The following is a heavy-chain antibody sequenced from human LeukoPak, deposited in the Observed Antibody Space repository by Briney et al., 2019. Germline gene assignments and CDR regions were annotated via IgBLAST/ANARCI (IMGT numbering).Heavy chain of an antibody. V-gene: IGHV1-2*02. D-gene: IGHD4-17*01. CDR3: ARDWRRYGDHKSDFYYYYGLDV. Sequence: ASVKVSCKASGFTFTGYYMHWVRQAPGQGLEWMGWINPNRGGTNYAQKLQGRVTMTRDTSISTAYMELSRLRSDDTAVYYCARDWRRYGDHKSDFYYYYGLDVWGQGTTVTVSS. J-gene: IGHJ6*02. CDR1: GFTFTGYY. CDR2: INPNRGGT.